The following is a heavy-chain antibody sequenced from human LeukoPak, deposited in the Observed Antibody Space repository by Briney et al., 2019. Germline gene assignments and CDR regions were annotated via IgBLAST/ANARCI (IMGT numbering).Heavy chain of an antibody. CDR1: GGSISSSIYY. Sequence: SETLSLTCIVSGGSISSSIYYWAWVRQPPGKGLEWIGTVFYNGATQYSPSLRSRVTISIDTSTNQFSLKLTSVTAADTALYYCAGDVMSTALDAFDVWGQGTMVTVSS. CDR2: VFYNGAT. CDR3: AGDVMSTALDAFDV. D-gene: IGHD1-1*01. J-gene: IGHJ3*01. V-gene: IGHV4-39*07.